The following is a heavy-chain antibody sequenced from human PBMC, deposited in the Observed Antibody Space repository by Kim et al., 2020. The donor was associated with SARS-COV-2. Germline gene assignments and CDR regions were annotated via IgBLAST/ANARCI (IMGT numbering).Heavy chain of an antibody. Sequence: SETLSLTCTVSGGSISSGGYYWSWIRQHPGKGLEWIGYIYYSGSTYYNPSLKSRVTISVDTSKNQFSLKLSSVTAADTAVYYCARGSSSVGRRYEDNWFDPWGQGTLVTVSS. CDR3: ARGSSSVGRRYEDNWFDP. CDR2: IYYSGST. J-gene: IGHJ5*02. CDR1: GGSISSGGYY. V-gene: IGHV4-31*03. D-gene: IGHD2-15*01.